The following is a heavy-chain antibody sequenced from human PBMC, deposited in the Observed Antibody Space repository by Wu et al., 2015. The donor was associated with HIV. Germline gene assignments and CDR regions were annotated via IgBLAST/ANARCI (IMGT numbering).Heavy chain of an antibody. CDR1: GGSFSKYT. V-gene: IGHV1-69*05. J-gene: IGHJ3*01. CDR2: IVPILGIP. D-gene: IGHD1-26*01. Sequence: QVHLVQSGAEVKKPGSSVRMSCKASGGSFSKYTINWARQAPGQGLEWVGGIVPILGIPDYAEKFQGRITIHTDESATTGYLELNTLRFDDTAIYFCVSHSGIYPKGFDLWGQGTMVIVSS. CDR3: VSHSGIYPKGFDL.